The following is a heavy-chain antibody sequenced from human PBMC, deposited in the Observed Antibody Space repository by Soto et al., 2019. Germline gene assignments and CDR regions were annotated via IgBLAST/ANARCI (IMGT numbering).Heavy chain of an antibody. CDR3: ARGVGSGTYYNQYNWFDP. Sequence: TVDCQGACYAFTYYWMTWVRKETGQGLEWMGWINTYNGNTNHAQKLQGRVTMTTDTSTSTAYMELRSLRSDDTAVYYCARGVGSGTYYNQYNWFDPWGQGTLVTVSS. CDR2: INTYNGNT. D-gene: IGHD3-10*01. V-gene: IGHV1-18*01. CDR1: CYAFTYYW. J-gene: IGHJ5*02.